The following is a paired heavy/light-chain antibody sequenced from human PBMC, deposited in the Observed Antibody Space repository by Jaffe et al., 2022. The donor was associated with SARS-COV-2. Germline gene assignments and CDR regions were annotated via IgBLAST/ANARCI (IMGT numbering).Heavy chain of an antibody. CDR3: ARDPSKYDLWSSRDPYYFDY. D-gene: IGHD3-3*01. Sequence: EVQLVESGGGLVQPGGSLRLSCAASGFIFSSYSMNWVRQAPGKGLEWVSHISSTSGTTYYADSVKGRFTISRDNAKKSLYLQMNSLRDEDTAVYYCARDPSKYDLWSSRDPYYFDYWGQGTQVTVSS. J-gene: IGHJ4*02. CDR1: GFIFSSYS. V-gene: IGHV3-48*02. CDR2: ISSTSGTT.
Light chain of an antibody. CDR3: QQYYTTPFT. J-gene: IGKJ3*01. Sequence: DIVMTQSPDSLAVSLGERATINCKSSQSVLYSSDDKNYLGWYQQKPGQPPKLLIYWASTRESGVPDRFSGSGSGTDFTLTISSLQAEDVAVYYCQQYYTTPFTFGPGTKVDIK. CDR1: QSVLYSSDDKNY. V-gene: IGKV4-1*01. CDR2: WAS.